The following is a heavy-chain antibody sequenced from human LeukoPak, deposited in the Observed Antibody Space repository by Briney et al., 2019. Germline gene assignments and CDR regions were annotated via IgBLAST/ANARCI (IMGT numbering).Heavy chain of an antibody. D-gene: IGHD6-13*01. CDR3: AREIGSAARGR. V-gene: IGHV3-7*05. J-gene: IGHJ4*02. Sequence: GRSLRLSCATSGVTFDSYWMSWVRQAPGKGLECVANIKDDVGEKYYVDCVKGRFTISRDNAKNTMYLQMNSLRVEDTAVYYCAREIGSAARGRWGQGTLVTVSS. CDR1: GVTFDSYW. CDR2: IKDDVGEK.